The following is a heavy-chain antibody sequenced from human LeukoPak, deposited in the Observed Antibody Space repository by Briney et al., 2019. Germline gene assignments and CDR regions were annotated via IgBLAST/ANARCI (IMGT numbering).Heavy chain of an antibody. CDR3: ARRRYYDSSGYLDY. CDR2: IYPGDSDT. J-gene: IGHJ4*02. D-gene: IGHD3-22*01. V-gene: IGHV5-51*01. CDR1: GYSFTSYW. Sequence: GESLKISCQGSGYSFTSYWIGWVRQLPGKGLEWMGIIYPGDSDTRYSPSFQGQVTISADKSISTAYLQWSSLKASDTAMYYCARRRYYDSSGYLDYWGQGTLVTVSS.